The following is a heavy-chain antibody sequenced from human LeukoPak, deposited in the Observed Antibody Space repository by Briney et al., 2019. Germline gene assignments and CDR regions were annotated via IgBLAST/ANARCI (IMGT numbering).Heavy chain of an antibody. J-gene: IGHJ4*02. CDR2: ISAYNGNT. CDR3: ARDRTNEYQLTETVDY. V-gene: IGHV1-18*01. CDR1: GYTFTSYG. Sequence: ASVKVSCKASGYTFTSYGISWVRQAPGQGLEWMGWISAYNGNTNYAQKLQGRVTMTTDTSTSTAYMELRSLRSDDTAVYYCARDRTNEYQLTETVDYWGQGTLVTVSS. D-gene: IGHD2-2*01.